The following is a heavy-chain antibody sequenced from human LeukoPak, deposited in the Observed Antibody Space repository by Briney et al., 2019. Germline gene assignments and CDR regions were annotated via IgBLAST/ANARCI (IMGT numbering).Heavy chain of an antibody. Sequence: PGGSLRLSCAASGFTFSIYSMNWVRQAPGKGLEWVSSISSSSSYIYYADSVKGRFTISRDNAKNSLYLQMNSLRAEDTAVYYCATRAGYSGSRMFGPWGQGTLVTVSS. D-gene: IGHD5-12*01. CDR2: ISSSSSYI. CDR1: GFTFSIYS. CDR3: ATRAGYSGSRMFGP. J-gene: IGHJ5*02. V-gene: IGHV3-21*01.